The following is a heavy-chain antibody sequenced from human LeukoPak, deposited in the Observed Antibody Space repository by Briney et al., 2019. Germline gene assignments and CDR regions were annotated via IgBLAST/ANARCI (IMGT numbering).Heavy chain of an antibody. CDR2: IYDSGST. CDR1: GGSISSYY. CDR3: ARRYRGTMVRGAAFFDY. D-gene: IGHD3-10*01. Sequence: KTSETLSLTCTVSGGSISSYYWSWIRQPPGKGLEWIGYIYDSGSTNYNPSLKSRVTISVDTSKNQFSLKLSSVTAADTAVYYCARRYRGTMVRGAAFFDYWGQGTLVTVSS. J-gene: IGHJ4*02. V-gene: IGHV4-59*12.